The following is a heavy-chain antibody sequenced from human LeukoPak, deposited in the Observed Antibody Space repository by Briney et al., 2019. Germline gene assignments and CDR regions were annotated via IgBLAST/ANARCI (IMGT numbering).Heavy chain of an antibody. CDR3: ARELFWVTPTSYYYYYMDV. J-gene: IGHJ6*03. CDR2: INTNTGNP. Sequence: VSSVKVSCKASGYTFTSYAMNWVRQAPGQGLEWMGWINTNTGNPTYAQGFTGRFVFSLDTSVSTAYLQISSLKAEDSAVYYCARELFWVTPTSYYYYYMDVWGKGTTVTVSS. V-gene: IGHV7-4-1*02. D-gene: IGHD2-21*02. CDR1: GYTFTSYA.